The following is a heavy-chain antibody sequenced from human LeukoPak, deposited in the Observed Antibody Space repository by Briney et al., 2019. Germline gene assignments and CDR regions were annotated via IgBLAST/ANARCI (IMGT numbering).Heavy chain of an antibody. CDR2: ISSSSSYI. CDR1: GFTFSSYS. D-gene: IGHD1-26*01. V-gene: IGHV3-21*01. CDR3: ARAPRWDDAFDI. Sequence: GGSLRLSCAASGFTFSSYSMNWVRQAPGKGLEWVSSISSSSSYIYYADSVKGRFTISRDNAKNSLCLQMNSLRAEDTAVYYCARAPRWDDAFDIWGQGTMVTVSS. J-gene: IGHJ3*02.